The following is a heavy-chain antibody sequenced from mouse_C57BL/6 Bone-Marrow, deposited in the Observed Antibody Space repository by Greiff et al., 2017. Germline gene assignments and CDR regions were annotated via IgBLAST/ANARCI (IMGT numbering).Heavy chain of an antibody. CDR2: IYPGSGST. CDR1: GYTFTSYW. Sequence: VQLQQPGAELVKPGASVKMSCKASGYTFTSYWITWVKQRPGQGLEWIGDIYPGSGSTNYNEKFKSKATLTVVTSSSTAYMQLSSLTSEDSAVYYCARELIYYDYDGAYWGQGTLVTVSA. D-gene: IGHD2-4*01. V-gene: IGHV1-55*01. J-gene: IGHJ3*01. CDR3: ARELIYYDYDGAY.